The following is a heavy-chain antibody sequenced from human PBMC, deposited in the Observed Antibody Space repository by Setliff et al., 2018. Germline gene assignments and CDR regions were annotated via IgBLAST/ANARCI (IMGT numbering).Heavy chain of an antibody. CDR1: GYTFTGYY. D-gene: IGHD2-15*01. J-gene: IGHJ6*03. V-gene: IGHV7-4-1*02. CDR2: INTNTGNP. CDR3: ARDNRGYAWDYYYYTDV. Sequence: GASVKVSCKASGYTFTGYYMYWVRQAPGQGLEWMGWINTNTGNPTYAQGFTGRFVFSLDTSVSTAYLQISSLKAEDTAVYYCARDNRGYAWDYYYYTDVWGKGTTVTVSS.